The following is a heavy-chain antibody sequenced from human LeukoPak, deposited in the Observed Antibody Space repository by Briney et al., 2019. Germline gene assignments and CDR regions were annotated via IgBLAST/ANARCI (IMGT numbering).Heavy chain of an antibody. CDR3: ARGYCSSTSCFIQH. J-gene: IGHJ1*01. Sequence: SVKVSCKASGGTFSSYAISWVRQAPGQGLEWVGGIIPIFGTANYAQKFQGRVTITADESTSTAYMELSRLRSEDTAVYYCARGYCSSTSCFIQHWGQGTLVTVSS. CDR2: IIPIFGTA. CDR1: GGTFSSYA. D-gene: IGHD2-2*01. V-gene: IGHV1-69*13.